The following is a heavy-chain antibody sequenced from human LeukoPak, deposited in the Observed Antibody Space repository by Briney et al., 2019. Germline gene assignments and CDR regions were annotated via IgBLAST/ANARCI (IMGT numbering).Heavy chain of an antibody. Sequence: SETLSLTCTVSGGSISSYYWSWIRQPPGKGLEWIGYIYTSGSTNYNPSLKSRVTISVDTSKNQFSLKPSSVTAADTAVYYCARRVWFGELFDAFDIWGQGTMVTVPS. J-gene: IGHJ3*02. CDR2: IYTSGST. CDR3: ARRVWFGELFDAFDI. D-gene: IGHD3-10*01. CDR1: GGSISSYY. V-gene: IGHV4-4*09.